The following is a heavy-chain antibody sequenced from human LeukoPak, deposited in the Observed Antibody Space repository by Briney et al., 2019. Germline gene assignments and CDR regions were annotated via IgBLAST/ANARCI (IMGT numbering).Heavy chain of an antibody. CDR3: AVAGVRYYDSSGLNVFVF. CDR1: GGSISSRSHC. D-gene: IGHD3-22*01. V-gene: IGHV4-39*01. Sequence: SETLSLTCTVSGGSISSRSHCWGWIRQPPGKGLEWIGTMFYSGSTYYNPSLKSRVAISVDTSENQFSLELNSVTAADTAVYYCAVAGVRYYDSSGLNVFVFWGRGTMVTVFS. J-gene: IGHJ3*01. CDR2: MFYSGST.